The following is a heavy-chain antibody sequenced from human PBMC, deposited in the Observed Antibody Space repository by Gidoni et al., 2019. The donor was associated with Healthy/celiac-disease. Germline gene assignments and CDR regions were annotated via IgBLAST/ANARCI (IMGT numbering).Heavy chain of an antibody. D-gene: IGHD3-3*01. J-gene: IGHJ6*02. V-gene: IGHV3-23*04. CDR2: ISGSGGST. CDR3: AKEYYDFWSGYFDYYYGMDV. Sequence: EVQLVESGGGLVQPGGSLRLSCAASGFTFSGYAMSWVRQAPGKGLGWVSAISGSGGSTYYADSVKGRFTISRDNSKNTLYLQMNSLRAEDTAVYYCAKEYYDFWSGYFDYYYGMDVWGQGTTVTVSS. CDR1: GFTFSGYA.